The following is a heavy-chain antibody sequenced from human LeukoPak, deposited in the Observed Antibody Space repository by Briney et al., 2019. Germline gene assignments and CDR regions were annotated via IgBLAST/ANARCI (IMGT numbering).Heavy chain of an antibody. CDR2: ISSSSSYI. CDR1: GFTFSSYS. D-gene: IGHD2-15*01. Sequence: TGGSLRLSCAASGFTFSSYSMNWVRQAPGKGLEWVSSISSSSSYIYYADSVKGRFTISRDNAKNSLYLQMNSLRAEDTAVYYCARDQSSSGIDAFDIWGQGTMVTVSS. V-gene: IGHV3-21*01. J-gene: IGHJ3*02. CDR3: ARDQSSSGIDAFDI.